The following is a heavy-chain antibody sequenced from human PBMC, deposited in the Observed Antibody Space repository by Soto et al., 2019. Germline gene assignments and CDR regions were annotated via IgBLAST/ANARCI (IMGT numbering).Heavy chain of an antibody. D-gene: IGHD3-22*01. J-gene: IGHJ4*02. Sequence: PGGSLRLSCAASGFTFSSYWMHWVRHAPGKGLVWVSRINSDGSSTSYADSVKGRFTISRDNAKNTLYLQMNSLRAEDTAVYYCAIRASYYDSSGYFDYWGQGTLVTVSS. CDR1: GFTFSSYW. CDR2: INSDGSST. CDR3: AIRASYYDSSGYFDY. V-gene: IGHV3-74*01.